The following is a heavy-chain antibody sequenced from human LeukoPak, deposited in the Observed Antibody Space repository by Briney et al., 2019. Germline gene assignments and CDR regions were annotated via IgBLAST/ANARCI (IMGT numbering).Heavy chain of an antibody. Sequence: ASVKVSCKASGYTFTSYDINWVRHATGQGREWMGWMNPNSGNTGYAQKFQGTVTMTRNTSIHTAYMELSSLRSEDTAVYYCAIYPVTTYPWWGQGTLVTVSS. V-gene: IGHV1-8*01. CDR1: GYTFTSYD. CDR3: AIYPVTTYPW. D-gene: IGHD4-17*01. CDR2: MNPNSGNT. J-gene: IGHJ4*02.